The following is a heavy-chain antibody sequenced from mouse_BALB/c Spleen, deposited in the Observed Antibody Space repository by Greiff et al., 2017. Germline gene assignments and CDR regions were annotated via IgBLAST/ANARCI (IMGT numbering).Heavy chain of an antibody. J-gene: IGHJ1*01. CDR1: GYSIPSCYF. Sequence: EVKLMESGPGLVKPSQSLSLTCSVTGYSIPSCYFWYWIRQFPGNKLEWMGYISYDGSNNYNPSLKNRITITRDTSKNQFFLKLNSVTTEDKATYDCARAYYASGYFDVWGAGTTVTVAS. D-gene: IGHD1-1*01. CDR2: ISYDGSN. V-gene: IGHV3-6*02. CDR3: ARAYYASGYFDV.